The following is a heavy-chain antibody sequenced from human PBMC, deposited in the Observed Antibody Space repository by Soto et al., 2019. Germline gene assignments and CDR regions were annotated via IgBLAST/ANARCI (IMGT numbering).Heavy chain of an antibody. D-gene: IGHD3-3*01. V-gene: IGHV1-46*01. J-gene: IGHJ4*02. Sequence: ASVKVSCKASGYTFTSYYMHWVRQAPGQGLEWMGIINPSGGSTSYAQKFQGRVTMTRDTSTSTVYMELSSLRSEDTAVYYCARSPYYDFWSGYPYYFDYWGQGTLVTVSS. CDR2: INPSGGST. CDR1: GYTFTSYY. CDR3: ARSPYYDFWSGYPYYFDY.